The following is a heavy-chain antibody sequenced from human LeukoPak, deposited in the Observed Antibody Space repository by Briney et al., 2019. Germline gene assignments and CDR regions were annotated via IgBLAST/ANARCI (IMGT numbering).Heavy chain of an antibody. J-gene: IGHJ3*02. CDR1: GGSISSGDYY. CDR2: IYYSGST. CDR3: VKQWLRNGFDI. Sequence: SQTLSLTCTVSGGSISSGDYYWSWIRQPPGKGLEWIGYIYYSGSTCYNPSLKSRVTISVDTSKNQFSLNLSSVTAADTAVYYCVKQWLRNGFDIWGQGTMVTVSS. D-gene: IGHD3-22*01. V-gene: IGHV4-30-4*08.